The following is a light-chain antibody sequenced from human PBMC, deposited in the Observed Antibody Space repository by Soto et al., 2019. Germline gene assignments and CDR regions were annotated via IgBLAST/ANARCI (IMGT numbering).Light chain of an antibody. V-gene: IGKV1-39*01. CDR3: HQSYSTPTF. Sequence: DIQMTQSPSSLSASVGDRVTITCRASQSISSYLNWYQQKPGKAPKLLIYAASSLQNRVPSRFSGSGSGTESTLTSSSRQSEDFATYYCHQSYSTPTFFGQGTKLEIK. CDR1: QSISSY. J-gene: IGKJ2*01. CDR2: AAS.